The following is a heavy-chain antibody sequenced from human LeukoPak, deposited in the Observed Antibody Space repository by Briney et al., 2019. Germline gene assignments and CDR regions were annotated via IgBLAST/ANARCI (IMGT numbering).Heavy chain of an antibody. Sequence: GGSLRLSCAASGFTFSSYTMSWVRQAPGEGLEWLSAISGRGESTFYAPSVKGRFAITRDNSDNTLYLQMSSLRVDDTAVYFCAKERQTGDYFTSDYWGQGTLVTVSS. V-gene: IGHV3-23*01. J-gene: IGHJ4*02. CDR2: ISGRGEST. D-gene: IGHD4-17*01. CDR1: GFTFSSYT. CDR3: AKERQTGDYFTSDY.